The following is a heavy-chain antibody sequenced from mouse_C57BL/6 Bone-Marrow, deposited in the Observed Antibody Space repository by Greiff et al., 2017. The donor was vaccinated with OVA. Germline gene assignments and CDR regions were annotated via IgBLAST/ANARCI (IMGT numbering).Heavy chain of an antibody. CDR3: ARREGGTVDY. Sequence: VQLQQSGPELVKPGASVKISCKASGYSFTGYYMHWVKQSSEKSLEWIGEINPSTGGTSYNQKFKGKATLTVDKSSSTAYMQLKSLTSEDSAVYYCARREGGTVDYWGQGTTLTVSS. D-gene: IGHD4-1*01. J-gene: IGHJ2*01. V-gene: IGHV1-43*01. CDR1: GYSFTGYY. CDR2: INPSTGGT.